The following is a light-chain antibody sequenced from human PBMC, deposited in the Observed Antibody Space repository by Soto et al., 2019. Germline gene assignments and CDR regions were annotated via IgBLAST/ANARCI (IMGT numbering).Light chain of an antibody. CDR3: QQYKRYSLT. V-gene: IGKV1-5*01. J-gene: IGKJ4*01. CDR2: DGF. CDR1: QSINNW. Sequence: DIQMTQSPSTLSASVGDRVTITCRASQSINNWLAWYQQKPGKAPKLLIYDGFSLESGVPLRFSGSGFGTEFTLTISSLQPDDSATYYCQQYKRYSLTFGGGTKVEIE.